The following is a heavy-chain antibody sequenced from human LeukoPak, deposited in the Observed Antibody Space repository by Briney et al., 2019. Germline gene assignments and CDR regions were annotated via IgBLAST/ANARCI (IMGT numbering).Heavy chain of an antibody. CDR3: ARQLRGEAVAGHLQPFDY. V-gene: IGHV4-31*03. CDR1: GGSISSGGYY. D-gene: IGHD6-19*01. J-gene: IGHJ4*02. CDR2: IYYSGST. Sequence: PSQTLSLTCTVPGGSISSGGYYWSWLRQHPGKGLEWIGYIYYSGSTYYNPSLKSRVTMSIDTSKNQFSLRLSSVTAADTAVYYCARQLRGEAVAGHLQPFDYWGQGTLVTVSS.